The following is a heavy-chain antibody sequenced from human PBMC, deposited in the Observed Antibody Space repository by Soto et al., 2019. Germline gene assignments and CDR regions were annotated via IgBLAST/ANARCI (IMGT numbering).Heavy chain of an antibody. J-gene: IGHJ4*02. D-gene: IGHD6-6*01. CDR2: ICHSGST. CDR1: GGSISSSNW. Sequence: QVQLQESGPGLVKPSGTLSLTCAVSGGSISSSNWWSWVRQPPGKGLEWIGEICHSGSTNYNPSRKIRVTISVDKSKDPFSLKLSSVTAAATAVYYCAKCITALGPIDYWGQGTLVTVSS. V-gene: IGHV4-4*02. CDR3: AKCITALGPIDY.